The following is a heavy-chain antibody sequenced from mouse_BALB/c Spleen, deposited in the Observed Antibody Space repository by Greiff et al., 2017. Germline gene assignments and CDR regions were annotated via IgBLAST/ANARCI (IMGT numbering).Heavy chain of an antibody. V-gene: IGHV5-4*02. Sequence: EVKLMESGGGLVKPGGSLKLSCAASGFTFSDYYMYWVRQTPEKRLEWVATISDGGSYTYYPDSVKGRFTISRDNAKNNLYLQMSSLKSEDTAMYYCARVYDYDVGNAMDYWGQGTSVTVSS. CDR1: GFTFSDYY. CDR3: ARVYDYDVGNAMDY. CDR2: ISDGGSYT. D-gene: IGHD2-4*01. J-gene: IGHJ4*01.